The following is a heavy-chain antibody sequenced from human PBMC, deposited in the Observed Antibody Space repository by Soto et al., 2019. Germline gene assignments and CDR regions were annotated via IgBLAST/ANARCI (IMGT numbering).Heavy chain of an antibody. Sequence: GKGLEWCGRIKSKTDGGTTDYAAPVKGRFTISRDDSKNTLYLQMNSLKTEDTAVYYCTTIFSEAYGGIRYCSTVSAFLLNRSSDL. V-gene: IGHV3-15*01. D-gene: IGHD3-9*01. CDR2: IKSKTDGGTT. CDR3: TTIFSEAYGGIRYCSTVSAFLLNRSSDL. J-gene: IGHJ2*01.